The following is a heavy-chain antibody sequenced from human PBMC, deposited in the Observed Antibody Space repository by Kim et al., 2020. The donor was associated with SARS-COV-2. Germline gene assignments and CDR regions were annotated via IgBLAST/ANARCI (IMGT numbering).Heavy chain of an antibody. Sequence: GGSLRLSCAASGFTFSSYSMNWVRQAPGKGLEWVSSISSSSSYIYYADSVKGRFTISRDNAKNSLYLQMNSLRAEDTAVYYCARALFILTGYQDPYVGYGMDVWGQGTTVTVSS. V-gene: IGHV3-21*01. J-gene: IGHJ6*02. CDR1: GFTFSSYS. CDR2: ISSSSSYI. D-gene: IGHD3-9*01. CDR3: ARALFILTGYQDPYVGYGMDV.